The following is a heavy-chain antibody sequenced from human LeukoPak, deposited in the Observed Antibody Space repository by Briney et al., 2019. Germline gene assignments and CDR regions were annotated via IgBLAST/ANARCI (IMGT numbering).Heavy chain of an antibody. D-gene: IGHD1-26*01. V-gene: IGHV3-43*02. Sequence: GGSLRLSCAASGFMFDDYAMHWVRQVPGRGLEWVSLIRADGGTTHYADSVKGRFTISRDNSKNSLYLQMNSLRTEDTALYYCARDNTGSYEYWGQGTLVTVSP. CDR2: IRADGGTT. CDR3: ARDNTGSYEY. CDR1: GFMFDDYA. J-gene: IGHJ4*02.